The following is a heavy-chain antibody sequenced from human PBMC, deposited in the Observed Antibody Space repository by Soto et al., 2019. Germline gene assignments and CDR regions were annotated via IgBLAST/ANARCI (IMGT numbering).Heavy chain of an antibody. V-gene: IGHV5-51*01. Sequence: PGESLKISCRGSGYDFNTNWFGWVRQLPGRGLEWVAIVYPGDSDTRYNPSLQGHVTLSVDVTVSTAFLQWRSLETSDTGMYFCARLPRDCNKTSCYYADHWGQGTQVTVSS. CDR1: GYDFNTNW. CDR2: VYPGDSDT. CDR3: ARLPRDCNKTSCYYADH. D-gene: IGHD3-3*01. J-gene: IGHJ4*02.